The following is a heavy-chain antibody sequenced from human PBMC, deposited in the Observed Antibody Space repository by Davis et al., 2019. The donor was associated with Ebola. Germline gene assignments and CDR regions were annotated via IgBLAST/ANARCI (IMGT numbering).Heavy chain of an antibody. V-gene: IGHV1-69*10. CDR1: RGLFSSYA. CDR2: IIPILGIA. Sequence: SSENVSCKASRGLFSSYAISWVRQAPGQGLEWMGGIIPILGIANYAQKFQGRVTITADESTSTAYMELSSLRSEDTAVYYCAREAGATTRKYDSWGQGTLVTVSS. D-gene: IGHD1-26*01. J-gene: IGHJ5*01. CDR3: AREAGATTRKYDS.